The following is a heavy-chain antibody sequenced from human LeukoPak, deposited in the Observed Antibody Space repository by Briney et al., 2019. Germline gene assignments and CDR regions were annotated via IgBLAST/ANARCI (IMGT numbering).Heavy chain of an antibody. J-gene: IGHJ4*02. CDR1: GYTFTGYY. V-gene: IGHV1-2*02. CDR3: ARESQVNYDSRGHFDY. CDR2: INPNSGGT. D-gene: IGHD3-22*01. Sequence: ASVKVSCKASGYTFTGYYMHWVRQAPGQGLEWMGWINPNSGGTNYAQKFQGRVTMTRDTSISTAYMELSRLRSDGTAVYYCARESQVNYDSRGHFDYWGQGTLVAVSS.